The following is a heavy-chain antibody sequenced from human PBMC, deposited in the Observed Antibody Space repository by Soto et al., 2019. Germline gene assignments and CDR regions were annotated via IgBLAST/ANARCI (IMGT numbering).Heavy chain of an antibody. J-gene: IGHJ5*02. CDR2: INPNSGGT. D-gene: IGHD3-3*01. CDR3: ARDGVQLRFLEWLTGNKWFDP. CDR1: GYTFTGYY. V-gene: IGHV1-2*02. Sequence: QVQLVQSGAEVKKPGASVKVSCKASGYTFTGYYMHWVRQAPGQGLEWMGWINPNSGGTNYAQKFQGRVTMTRDTSISTAYMELSRLRSDDTAVYYCARDGVQLRFLEWLTGNKWFDPWGQGTLVTVSS.